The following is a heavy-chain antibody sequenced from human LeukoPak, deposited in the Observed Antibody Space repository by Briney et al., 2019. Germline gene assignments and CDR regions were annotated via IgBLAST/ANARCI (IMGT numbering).Heavy chain of an antibody. CDR3: VRGNEYDLPSCEH. D-gene: IGHD6-6*01. CDR2: VSRSSSYT. V-gene: IGHV3-21*06. CDR1: GFTFSNAW. Sequence: PGGSLRLSCAASGFTFSNAWMNWVRQAPGKGLEWVSSVSRSSSYTYYADSVKGRFTISRDNGKNALYLQMNSLRVEDTAVYYCVRGNEYDLPSCEHWGQGTLVTVSS. J-gene: IGHJ1*01.